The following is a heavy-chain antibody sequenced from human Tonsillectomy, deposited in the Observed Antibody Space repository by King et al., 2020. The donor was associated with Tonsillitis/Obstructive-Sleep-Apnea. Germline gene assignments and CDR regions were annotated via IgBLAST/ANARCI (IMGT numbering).Heavy chain of an antibody. V-gene: IGHV5-51*01. D-gene: IGHD3-3*01. Sequence: QLVQSGAEVKKPGESLKISCKGSGYKFSNYWIGWVRQMPGKGLEWMGIIYPGDSDTRYSPSFQGQVIVSADKSVSTAYLQWSRLKASDTAKYYCARGYGVAGTGTRYFDLWGRGTLVTVSS. CDR1: GYKFSNYW. CDR2: IYPGDSDT. J-gene: IGHJ2*01. CDR3: ARGYGVAGTGTRYFDL.